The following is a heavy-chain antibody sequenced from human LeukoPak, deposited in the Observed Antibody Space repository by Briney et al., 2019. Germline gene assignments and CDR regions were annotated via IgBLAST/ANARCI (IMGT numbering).Heavy chain of an antibody. Sequence: GGSLRLSCAASGFTFSSYSMNWVRQAPGKGLEWVSYISSSSSTIYYADSVKGRFTISRDNAKNSLYLQMNSLRAEDTAVYYCARDLPYCSGGSCYSGSYYYGMDVWGQGTTVTVSS. CDR1: GFTFSSYS. CDR2: ISSSSSTI. V-gene: IGHV3-48*04. J-gene: IGHJ6*02. D-gene: IGHD2-15*01. CDR3: ARDLPYCSGGSCYSGSYYYGMDV.